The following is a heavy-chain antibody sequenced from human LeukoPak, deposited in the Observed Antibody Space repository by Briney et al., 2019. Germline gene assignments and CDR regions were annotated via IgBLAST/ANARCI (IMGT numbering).Heavy chain of an antibody. J-gene: IGHJ4*02. Sequence: GGSLRLSCKASGLTFSNNAMSWIRQAPGKGLEWVSYISPDSTQIYYADSVKGRFTISRDNAKNSLYLQMNSLRAEDTAVYYCASGMRVGPNIWGQGTLVTVSS. V-gene: IGHV3-11*06. CDR2: ISPDSTQI. CDR3: ASGMRVGPNI. D-gene: IGHD1-26*01. CDR1: GLTFSNNA.